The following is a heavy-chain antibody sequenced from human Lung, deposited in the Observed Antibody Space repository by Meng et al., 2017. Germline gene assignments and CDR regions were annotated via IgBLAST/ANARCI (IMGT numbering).Heavy chain of an antibody. CDR2: ISYDGRDA. V-gene: IGHV3-43D*03. Sequence: GGSLRLSCATPGFNFDDYAMHWVRQAPGKGLEWVSLISYDGRDAYYADSVKGRFTISRDNTKNSLYVQMNSLSAEDTALYYCVKDLGAIGVTEAFDVWGQGTVVTVSS. CDR1: GFNFDDYA. CDR3: VKDLGAIGVTEAFDV. J-gene: IGHJ3*01. D-gene: IGHD3-10*01.